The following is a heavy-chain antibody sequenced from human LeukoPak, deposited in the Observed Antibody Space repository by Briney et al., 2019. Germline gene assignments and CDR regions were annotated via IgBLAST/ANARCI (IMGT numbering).Heavy chain of an antibody. CDR3: ARVGVAGVDNWFDP. J-gene: IGHJ5*02. Sequence: GASVKVSCKASGYNFIGYYMHWVRQAPGQGLEWMGWINPNSGATNYARNFQGRVTMTRDTSITTTYMELSSLTSDDTAVYYCARVGVAGVDNWFDPWGQGTLVTVSS. CDR1: GYNFIGYY. CDR2: INPNSGAT. V-gene: IGHV1-2*02. D-gene: IGHD6-19*01.